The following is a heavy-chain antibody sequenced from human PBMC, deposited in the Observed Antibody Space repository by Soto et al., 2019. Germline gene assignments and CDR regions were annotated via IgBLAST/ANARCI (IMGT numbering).Heavy chain of an antibody. Sequence: QVQLQESGPGLVKPSETLSLTCTVSGASISGFYWSWIRKSAGKGMEWIGRIYATGTTDYNPSLKIRVMISVDTSKKQFSLKLRSVTAADTAVYYCVRDGTKTLRDWFDTWGQGISVTVSS. CDR3: VRDGTKTLRDWFDT. CDR2: IYATGTT. CDR1: GASISGFY. D-gene: IGHD1-1*01. J-gene: IGHJ5*02. V-gene: IGHV4-4*07.